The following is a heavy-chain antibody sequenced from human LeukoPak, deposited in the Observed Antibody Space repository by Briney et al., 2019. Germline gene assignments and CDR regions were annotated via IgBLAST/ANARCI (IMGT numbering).Heavy chain of an antibody. V-gene: IGHV1-8*01. CDR2: MNPETSGT. J-gene: IGHJ4*02. CDR1: GYIFTNYD. Sequence: GASVKVSCKTSGYIFTNYDINWVRQATRHGLEWMGWMNPETSGTQPAHQFQGRLTMTMDAAAGTAYMELSSLTSDDPAVYYCARFIRHQLPTSDYWGQGTLVSVSS. D-gene: IGHD2-2*01. CDR3: ARFIRHQLPTSDY.